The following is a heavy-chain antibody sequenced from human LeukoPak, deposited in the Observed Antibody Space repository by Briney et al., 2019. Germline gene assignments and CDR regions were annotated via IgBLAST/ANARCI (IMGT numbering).Heavy chain of an antibody. CDR3: ARRDSSGYYLGS. CDR1: GGSISSGSYY. V-gene: IGHV4-61*02. Sequence: SQTLSLTCTVSGGSISSGSYYWSWIRQPAGKGLEWIGRIYTSGSTNYNPSLKSRVTISVDTSKNQFSLKLSSVTAADTAVYYCARRDSSGYYLGSWGQGTLVTVSS. CDR2: IYTSGST. J-gene: IGHJ5*02. D-gene: IGHD3-22*01.